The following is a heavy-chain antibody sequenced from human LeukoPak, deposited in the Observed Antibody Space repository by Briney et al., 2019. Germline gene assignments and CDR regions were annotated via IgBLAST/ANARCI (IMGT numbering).Heavy chain of an antibody. Sequence: GGALRLSCAPSGFTFSSYAMSWVRQAPEKGREWVAQINLDGSGKNHVDSVKGRFTISRDNAKNSLYLQMNSLRVEDTAVYYCSGSDVLYWGQGTLVTVAS. CDR3: SGSDVLY. CDR2: INLDGSGK. V-gene: IGHV3-7*01. J-gene: IGHJ4*02. CDR1: GFTFSSYA. D-gene: IGHD5-12*01.